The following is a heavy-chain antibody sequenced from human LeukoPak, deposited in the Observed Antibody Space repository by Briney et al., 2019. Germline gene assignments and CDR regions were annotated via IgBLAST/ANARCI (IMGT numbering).Heavy chain of an antibody. CDR1: GYSFSTYA. CDR2: ISVFNGDT. CDR3: ARVRSIVVVPAAPFDY. J-gene: IGHJ4*02. Sequence: ASVKVSCTASGYSFSTYAISWVRQAPGQGLEWIGWISVFNGDTKYGQRFQGRVTMTTDASSNTAYMDLRSLRSDDTAVYYCARVRSIVVVPAAPFDYWGQGTPVIVSS. V-gene: IGHV1-18*01. D-gene: IGHD2-2*01.